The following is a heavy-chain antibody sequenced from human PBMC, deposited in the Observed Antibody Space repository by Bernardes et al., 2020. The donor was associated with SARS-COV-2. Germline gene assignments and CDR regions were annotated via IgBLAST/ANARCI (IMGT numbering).Heavy chain of an antibody. V-gene: IGHV3-48*02. J-gene: IGHJ4*02. Sequence: SLTLFCVASGFTFRSSSMNWVRQAPGKGLEYISYISSSSSTIYYADSVKGRFTISRDNAKNSLYLQMNSLRDEDTAVYYCARGGYCSGSKCYAWGHDYWGQGTLVTVSS. CDR2: ISSSSSTI. D-gene: IGHD2-15*01. CDR3: ARGGYCSGSKCYAWGHDY. CDR1: GFTFRSSS.